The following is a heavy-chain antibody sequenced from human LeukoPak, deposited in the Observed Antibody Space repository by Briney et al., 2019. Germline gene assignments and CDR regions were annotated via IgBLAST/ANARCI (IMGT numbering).Heavy chain of an antibody. CDR2: IYHSGST. CDR1: GYSISSGYY. CDR3: ARAMVRGVMIAFDI. Sequence: SETLSLTCTVSGYSISSGYYWGCFRQPPGKGLEWIASIYHSGSTYYNPPLKSRVTISVDTSKNQFSLKLSSVTAADTAVYYCARAMVRGVMIAFDIWGQGTMVTVSS. D-gene: IGHD3-10*01. J-gene: IGHJ3*02. V-gene: IGHV4-38-2*02.